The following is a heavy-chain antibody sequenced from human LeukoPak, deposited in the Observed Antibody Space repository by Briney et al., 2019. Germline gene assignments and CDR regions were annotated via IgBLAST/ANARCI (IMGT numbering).Heavy chain of an antibody. J-gene: IGHJ4*02. CDR1: GYTFTSYG. Sequence: ASVKVSCKASGYTFTSYGISWVRQAPGQGLEWMGWISAYNGNTNYAQKLQGRVTMTTDTSTSTAYMELRSLRSDDTAVYYCARDRIAAAGKGPRDYWGQGTLVTVSS. CDR3: ARDRIAAAGKGPRDY. V-gene: IGHV1-18*01. CDR2: ISAYNGNT. D-gene: IGHD6-13*01.